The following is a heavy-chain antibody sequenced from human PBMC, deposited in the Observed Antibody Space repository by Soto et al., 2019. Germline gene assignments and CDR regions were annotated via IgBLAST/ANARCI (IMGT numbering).Heavy chain of an antibody. CDR2: IYYSGST. V-gene: IGHV4-31*03. CDR3: ARAIAP. CDR1: GGSISSGGYY. Sequence: QVQLQDSGPGLVKPSQALSLTCTVSGGSISSGGYYWSWIRQHPGKGLERIGYIYYSGSTYYHPSLTSRLTTSGDTSKDQFSLKLSTVTAAVTAVYSCARAIAPWGQGTLVTVSS. J-gene: IGHJ5*02.